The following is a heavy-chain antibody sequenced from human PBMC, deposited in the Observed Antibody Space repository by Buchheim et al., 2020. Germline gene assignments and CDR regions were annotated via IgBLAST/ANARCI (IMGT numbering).Heavy chain of an antibody. CDR2: IIPILGIA. CDR3: ARGSAPKGSYDFWSGYYGVE. Sequence: QVQLVQSGAEVKKPGSSVKVSCKASGGTFSSYAISWVRQAPGQGLEWMGRIIPILGIANYAQKFQGRVTITADKSTSTAYMELSSLRSEDTAVYYCARGSAPKGSYDFWSGYYGVEWGQGTL. J-gene: IGHJ4*02. CDR1: GGTFSSYA. D-gene: IGHD3-3*01. V-gene: IGHV1-69*04.